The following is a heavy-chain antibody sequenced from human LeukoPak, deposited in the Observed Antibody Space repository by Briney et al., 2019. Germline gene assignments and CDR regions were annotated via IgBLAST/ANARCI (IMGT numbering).Heavy chain of an antibody. J-gene: IGHJ4*02. CDR2: IYPGDSDI. V-gene: IGHV5-51*01. CDR3: ARREGGLMYYFDY. CDR1: GYTLTSYW. Sequence: GGSLKISCKDSGYTLTSYWIGWGRQMPGKGLGWVGLIYPGDSDIRYSPSFRGQVTISVDKSISTAYLQWSSLKSSDTAMYYWARREGGLMYYFDYWGQGTLVTVSS. D-gene: IGHD3-16*01.